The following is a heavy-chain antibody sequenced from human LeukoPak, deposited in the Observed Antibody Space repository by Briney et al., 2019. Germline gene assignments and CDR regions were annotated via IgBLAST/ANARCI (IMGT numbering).Heavy chain of an antibody. CDR1: GFTFSSYV. V-gene: IGHV3-23*01. J-gene: IGHJ4*02. D-gene: IGHD5-24*01. CDR2: ISGSGGST. CDR3: AKTVLSRRWATTDY. Sequence: GGSLRLSCVASGFTFSSYVMNWVRQAPGKGLEWVSAISGSGGSTYYADSVKGRFTISRDNSKNTLYLQMNSLRAEDTAVYYCAKTVLSRRWATTDYWGQGTLVTVSS.